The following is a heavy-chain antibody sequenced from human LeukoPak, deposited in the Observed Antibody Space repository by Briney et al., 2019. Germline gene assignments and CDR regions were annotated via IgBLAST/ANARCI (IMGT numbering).Heavy chain of an antibody. CDR1: GGSISSYY. V-gene: IGHV4-59*01. J-gene: IGHJ4*02. CDR2: IYYSGST. D-gene: IGHD3-10*01. Sequence: SETLSLTCTVSGGSISSYYWSWIRQPPGEGLEWIGYIYYSGSTNYNPSLKSRVTISVDTSKNQFSLKLSSVTAADTAVYYCARGPGLLWFGESLDYWGQGTLVTVSS. CDR3: ARGPGLLWFGESLDY.